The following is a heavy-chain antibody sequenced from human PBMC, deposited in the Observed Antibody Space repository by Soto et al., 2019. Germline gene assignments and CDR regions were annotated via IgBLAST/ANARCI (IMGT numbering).Heavy chain of an antibody. CDR1: GYSFTSYS. V-gene: IGHV1-18*04. CDR3: ARGQYFDF. CDR2: ISAYNGNT. J-gene: IGHJ4*02. Sequence: QVQLVQSGAEVKKPGASVKVSCKASGYSFTSYSISWVRQAPGQGLEWMGWISAYNGNTDNAQKFQGRVTMTTDTATRTAYMGLRSLGSDDTAVYYCARGQYFDFWGPGTLVTVSS.